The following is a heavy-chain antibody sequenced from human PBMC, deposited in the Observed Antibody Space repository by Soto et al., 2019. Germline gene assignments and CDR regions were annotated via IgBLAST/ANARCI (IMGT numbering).Heavy chain of an antibody. CDR2: ISGTGDTT. J-gene: IGHJ6*02. D-gene: IGHD3-16*01. CDR3: AIAGGQIYYSGMDV. CDR1: VFFFSEYY. V-gene: IGHV3-11*01. Sequence: PRWSLRLSCEASVFFFSEYYMSWVRQAPGKGLETLCYISGTGDTTSYADSVKGRFTISRDNAKNSLFLHLNSLSAGDTAVYYCAIAGGQIYYSGMDVWGQGTTVTVSS.